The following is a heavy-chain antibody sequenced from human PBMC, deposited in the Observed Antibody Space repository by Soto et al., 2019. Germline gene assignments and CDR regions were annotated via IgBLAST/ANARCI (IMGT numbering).Heavy chain of an antibody. Sequence: QLQLQESGSGLVTPSQTLSLTCAVSGGSISSGVYSWNWIRQPPGKGLEWIGNIYHSGSTHYNASIKSRVTISVDTSKNQVSLKLSSVTAADTAVYYCGRGDYANAFDIWGQGTMVTVSS. CDR2: IYHSGST. V-gene: IGHV4-30-2*01. CDR3: GRGDYANAFDI. D-gene: IGHD4-17*01. CDR1: GGSISSGVYS. J-gene: IGHJ3*02.